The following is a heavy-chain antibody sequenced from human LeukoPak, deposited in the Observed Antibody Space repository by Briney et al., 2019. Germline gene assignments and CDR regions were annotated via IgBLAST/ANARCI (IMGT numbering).Heavy chain of an antibody. CDR1: GGTFSSYA. CDR2: IIPIFGTA. V-gene: IGHV1-69*06. Sequence: ASVKVSCKASGGTFSSYAISWVRQAPGQGLEWMGGIIPIFGTANYAQKFQGRVTITADKSTSTAYMELSSLRSEDTAVYYCARSLVATIHYYFDYWGQGTLVTVFS. CDR3: ARSLVATIHYYFDY. J-gene: IGHJ4*02. D-gene: IGHD2-21*02.